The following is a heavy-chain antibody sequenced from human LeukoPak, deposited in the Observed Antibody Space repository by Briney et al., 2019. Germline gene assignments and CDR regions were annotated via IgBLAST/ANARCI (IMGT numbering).Heavy chain of an antibody. CDR2: IYYSGST. V-gene: IGHV4-39*07. CDR1: GGSISSSSYY. J-gene: IGHJ4*02. Sequence: PSETLSLTCTVSGGSISSSSYYWGWIRQPPGKGLEWIGSIYYSGSTYYNPSLKSRVTISVDTSKNQFSLKLSSVTAADTAVYYCARLVYGSGVNFDYWGQGTLVTVSS. D-gene: IGHD3-10*01. CDR3: ARLVYGSGVNFDY.